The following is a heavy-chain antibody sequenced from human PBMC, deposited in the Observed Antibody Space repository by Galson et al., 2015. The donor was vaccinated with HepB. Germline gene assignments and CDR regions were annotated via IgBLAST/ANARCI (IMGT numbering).Heavy chain of an antibody. CDR3: AREEVTIFGVVPGGSDTHYYYGMDV. CDR2: INSDGSST. V-gene: IGHV3-74*01. D-gene: IGHD3-3*01. J-gene: IGHJ6*02. Sequence: SLRLSCAASGFTFSSSWMHWVRQAPGKGLMWVSRINSDGSSTNYADSVKGRFTISRDNAKSTLYLQMNSLRAEDTAVYYCAREEVTIFGVVPGGSDTHYYYGMDVWGQGTTVTVSS. CDR1: GFTFSSSW.